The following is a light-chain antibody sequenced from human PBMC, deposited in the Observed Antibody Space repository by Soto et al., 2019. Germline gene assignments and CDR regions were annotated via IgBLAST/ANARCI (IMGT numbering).Light chain of an antibody. V-gene: IGKV3-15*01. Sequence: EMVMTQSPASLSVAPGERATLSCRASQSVSSILAWYQQKPGQAPRLLIYGASTRATGVPARFSGSGSGTEFTLTISSLQSEDFAVYYCQQYNDWPRTLGQGTKV. J-gene: IGKJ1*01. CDR2: GAS. CDR1: QSVSSI. CDR3: QQYNDWPRT.